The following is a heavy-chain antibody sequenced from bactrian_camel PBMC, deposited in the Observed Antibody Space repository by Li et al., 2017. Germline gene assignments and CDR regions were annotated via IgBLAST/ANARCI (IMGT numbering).Heavy chain of an antibody. J-gene: IGHJ4*01. CDR3: NAYLEVGYSGPWCKDVTDY. CDR2: INSGGDST. Sequence: VQLVESGGGLVQPGGSLRLSCAASGFTFSSYAMNWVRQAPGKGLEWVSAINSGGDSTYYADSVKGRFTISLDMAKDTVYLQMNSLKPEDTAMYYCNAYLEVGYSGPWCKDVTDYWGQGTQVTVS. CDR1: GFTFSSYA. V-gene: IGHV3S40*01. D-gene: IGHD1*01.